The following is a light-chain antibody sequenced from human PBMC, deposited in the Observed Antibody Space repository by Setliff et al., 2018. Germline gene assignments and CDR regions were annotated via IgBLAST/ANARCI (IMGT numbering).Light chain of an antibody. Sequence: QSALTQPASVSGSPGQSITISCTGTSRDVGNYNLVSWFQQHPGKAPKLIIYDVTERPSGVSNRFSGSKSGNTASLTISGLQTDDEADYYCCSYAARTGFLDVFGTGTKGTVL. V-gene: IGLV2-23*02. J-gene: IGLJ1*01. CDR1: SRDVGNYNL. CDR2: DVT. CDR3: CSYAARTGFLDV.